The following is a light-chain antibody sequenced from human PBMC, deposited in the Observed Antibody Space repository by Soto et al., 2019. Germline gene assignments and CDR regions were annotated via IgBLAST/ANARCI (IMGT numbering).Light chain of an antibody. CDR1: QSVSSSY. Sequence: EIVLTPSPGTLSLSPVERATLSCRASQSVSSSYLAWYQQKPGQAPRLLIYGESSRATGIPDRFSGSGSGTDFTLTINRLEPEDFAVYYCQQYGSSITFGQGTRLEIK. CDR2: GES. J-gene: IGKJ5*01. V-gene: IGKV3-20*01. CDR3: QQYGSSIT.